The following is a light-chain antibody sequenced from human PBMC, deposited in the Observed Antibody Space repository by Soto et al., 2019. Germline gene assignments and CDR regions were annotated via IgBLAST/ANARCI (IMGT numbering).Light chain of an antibody. CDR3: SSYTSSITLV. V-gene: IGLV2-14*01. Sequence: QSALTQPASVSGSPGQSITISCTGTSSDVGGYNYVSWYQQHPGKAPKLMIFEVSNRPSGVSNRFSGSKSGNTASLTISGLQAEDEADYYCSSYTSSITLVLGGGTKVTVL. CDR1: SSDVGGYNY. J-gene: IGLJ2*01. CDR2: EVS.